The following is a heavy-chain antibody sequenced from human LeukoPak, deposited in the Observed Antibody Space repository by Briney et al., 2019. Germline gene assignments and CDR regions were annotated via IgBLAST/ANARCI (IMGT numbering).Heavy chain of an antibody. CDR1: GFTFSSYW. CDR2: IKQDGSEK. D-gene: IGHD6-6*01. V-gene: IGHV3-7*04. Sequence: PGGSLRLSCAASGFTFSSYWMSWVRQAPGKGLEWVANIKQDGSEKYYVDSVKGRFTISRDNAKNSLYLQMDSLRAEDTAVYYSARGGIITSYAFEIWGQGAMVTVSS. CDR3: ARGGIITSYAFEI. J-gene: IGHJ3*02.